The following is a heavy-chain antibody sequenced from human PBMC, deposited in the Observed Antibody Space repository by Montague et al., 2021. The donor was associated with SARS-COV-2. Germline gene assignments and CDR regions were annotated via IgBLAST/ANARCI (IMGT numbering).Heavy chain of an antibody. J-gene: IGHJ4*02. CDR2: INHSGTT. Sequence: SETLSLTCAVYGGSFSGSYCTWIRQSPGKGLEWVAEINHSGTTNYNFNPSLRSRVTISVDTSKSQFSLQLTSVTAADTGVYYCARWDPQTLTLIGLRGKSASDYWGQGTLVTVSS. D-gene: IGHD4-23*01. CDR1: GGSFSGSY. CDR3: ARWDPQTLTLIGLRGKSASDY. V-gene: IGHV4-34*01.